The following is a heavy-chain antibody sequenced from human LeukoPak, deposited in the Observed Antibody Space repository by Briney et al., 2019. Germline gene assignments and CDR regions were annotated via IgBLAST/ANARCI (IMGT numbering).Heavy chain of an antibody. V-gene: IGHV3-7*04. CDR3: ARGGGSPGH. CDR2: IKQDGSEK. Sequence: GGSLRLSCAASGLSFSRYWMSWGRQAPGKGLEWVANIKQDGSEKNYVDSVKGRFTISRDNAKNSLYLQMNSLRAEDTAVYYCARGGGSPGHWGQGTLVTVSS. J-gene: IGHJ4*02. CDR1: GLSFSRYW. D-gene: IGHD1-26*01.